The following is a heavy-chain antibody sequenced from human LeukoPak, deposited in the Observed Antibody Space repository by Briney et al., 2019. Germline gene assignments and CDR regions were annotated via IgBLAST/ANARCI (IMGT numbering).Heavy chain of an antibody. CDR3: AKGLRTGVGPYMGYHYYMDV. Sequence: GGSLRLSCAASGFTFSSYSMNWVRQAPGKGLEWVSSISSSSSYIYYADSVKGRSTISRDNAKNSLYLQMNSLRDEDTGVYYCAKGLRTGVGPYMGYHYYMDVWGKGATVTVSS. CDR1: GFTFSSYS. D-gene: IGHD3-16*01. V-gene: IGHV3-21*04. CDR2: ISSSSSYI. J-gene: IGHJ6*03.